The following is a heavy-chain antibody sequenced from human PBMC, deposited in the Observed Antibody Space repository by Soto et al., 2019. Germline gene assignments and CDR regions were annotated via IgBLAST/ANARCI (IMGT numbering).Heavy chain of an antibody. D-gene: IGHD3-3*01. V-gene: IGHV3-74*01. CDR2: INPGGSIT. CDR1: GLTFSSYW. Sequence: EEQLVESGGGLVQPGGSLRLSCAASGLTFSSYWMHWVRQAPGKGLVWVSRINPGGSITSYADSVKGRFTISRDNAKNTLYLQINSLRGDDTAVYYCARIPTGKYGVWNYWGQGTLVTVSS. CDR3: ARIPTGKYGVWNY. J-gene: IGHJ4*02.